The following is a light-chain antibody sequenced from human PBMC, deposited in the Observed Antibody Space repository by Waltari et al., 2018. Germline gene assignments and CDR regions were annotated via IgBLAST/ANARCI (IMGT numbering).Light chain of an antibody. J-gene: IGKJ4*01. CDR3: QQRTDWPLT. Sequence: EIVLTQSPATLSLSPGERATLSCRASQTIRNYLAWYQQKHGQAPRLLIYHASNRATGIPARFNGSGSGTDFTLTISSLEPEDFAVYYCQQRTDWPLTFGGGTTVEIK. V-gene: IGKV3-11*01. CDR1: QTIRNY. CDR2: HAS.